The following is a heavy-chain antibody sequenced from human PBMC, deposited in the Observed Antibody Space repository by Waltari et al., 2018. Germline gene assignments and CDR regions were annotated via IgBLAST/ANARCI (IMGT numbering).Heavy chain of an antibody. V-gene: IGHV3-15*01. J-gene: IGHJ3*01. CDR1: GFPFSKAW. CDR2: MKSTGDGGTT. CDR3: LFVDTALIIPDVFDL. D-gene: IGHD5-18*01. Sequence: EVQLVESGGGLVKPGGSLRLSCSASGFPFSKAWMNWMRQAPGKGLEGVGRMKSTGDGGTTDYAAPVQGRFTISRDDSKNTLYLQMSSLRTEDTAVYYCLFVDTALIIPDVFDLWGQGTLVTVSS.